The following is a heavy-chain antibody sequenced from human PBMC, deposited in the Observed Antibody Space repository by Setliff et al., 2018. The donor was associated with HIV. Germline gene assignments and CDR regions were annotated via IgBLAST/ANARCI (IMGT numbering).Heavy chain of an antibody. CDR3: ARGYSIALGWFDP. CDR2: IIPIFGTA. D-gene: IGHD6-13*01. J-gene: IGHJ5*02. CDR1: GGAFSTYA. V-gene: IGHV1-69*06. Sequence: ASVKVSCKASGGAFSTYAISWVRQAPGQGLEWMGRIIPIFGTAHYAQKFQGRVTITADKSTSTAYMELSSLRSEDTAVYYCARGYSIALGWFDPWGQGTLVTVSS.